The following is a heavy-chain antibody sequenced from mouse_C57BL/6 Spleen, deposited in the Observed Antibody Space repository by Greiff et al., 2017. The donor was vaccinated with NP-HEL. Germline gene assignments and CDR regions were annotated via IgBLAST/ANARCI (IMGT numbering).Heavy chain of an antibody. CDR1: GYAFTNYL. CDR2: INPGGSGT. Sequence: VQLQESGAELVRPGTSVKVSCKASGYAFTNYLIEWVKQRPGQGLEWIGVINPGGSGTNYNEKFKGKATLTADNSSSTAYMQLSSLTSEDSADYFGARDGDNSGYFYYWGQGTTLTVSS. J-gene: IGHJ2*01. V-gene: IGHV1-54*01. D-gene: IGHD3-2*02. CDR3: ARDGDNSGYFYY.